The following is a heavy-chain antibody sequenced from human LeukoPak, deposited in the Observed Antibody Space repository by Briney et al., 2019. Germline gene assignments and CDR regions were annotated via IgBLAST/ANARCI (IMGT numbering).Heavy chain of an antibody. D-gene: IGHD6-6*01. Sequence: ASVKVSCKASGYTFTSYDINWVRQATGQGLEWMGWMNPNSGNTGYAQKFQGRVTMTWNTSISTAYMELSSLRSEDTAVYYCAREGSSSSCFDDWGQGTLVTVSS. V-gene: IGHV1-8*01. CDR3: AREGSSSSCFDD. CDR1: GYTFTSYD. CDR2: MNPNSGNT. J-gene: IGHJ4*02.